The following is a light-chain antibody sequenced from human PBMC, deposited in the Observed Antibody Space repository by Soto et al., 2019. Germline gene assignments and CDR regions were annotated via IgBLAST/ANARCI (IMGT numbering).Light chain of an antibody. CDR1: QDISTS. J-gene: IGKJ2*03. CDR2: PAS. CDR3: QHLRTYPFS. V-gene: IGKV1-9*01. Sequence: DIQLTQSPSFLSASVGDRVTVSCRASQDISTSLAWFQQKAGKVPQLLVYPASTLQDGVPSRFGGSGSGTYFTLTINNLQAEDFATYYCQHLRTYPFSFGQGTKLDIK.